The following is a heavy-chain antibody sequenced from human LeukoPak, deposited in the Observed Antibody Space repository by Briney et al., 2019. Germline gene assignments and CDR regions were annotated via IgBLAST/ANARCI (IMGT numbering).Heavy chain of an antibody. J-gene: IGHJ3*02. Sequence: SETLSLTCTVSGGSISSYYWSWIRQPPGKGLEWIGYIYYSGSTNYNPSLKSRVTISVDTSKNQFSPKLSSVTAADTAVYYCARRRTPDAFDIWGQGTMVTVSS. CDR2: IYYSGST. D-gene: IGHD1-14*01. V-gene: IGHV4-59*08. CDR1: GGSISSYY. CDR3: ARRRTPDAFDI.